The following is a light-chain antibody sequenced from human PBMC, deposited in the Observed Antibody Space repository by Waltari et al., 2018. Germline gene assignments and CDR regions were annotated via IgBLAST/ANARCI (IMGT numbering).Light chain of an antibody. Sequence: QYVLTPPPSASGTPGQRVTMSCSGSSPNIGVNYVYWYQQPPGTAPTLLLYRNNERPSGVPDRFSGSKSGTSASLAINGLRSEDEADYYCAAWDDRLSAWVFGGRTKLTVL. CDR2: RNN. CDR3: AAWDDRLSAWV. V-gene: IGLV1-47*01. J-gene: IGLJ3*02. CDR1: SPNIGVNY.